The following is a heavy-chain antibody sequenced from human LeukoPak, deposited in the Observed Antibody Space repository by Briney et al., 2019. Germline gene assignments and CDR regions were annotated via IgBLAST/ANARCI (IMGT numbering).Heavy chain of an antibody. D-gene: IGHD2-8*01. J-gene: IGHJ4*02. V-gene: IGHV4-4*07. CDR2: IYTSGST. CDR1: GGSISSYY. Sequence: PSETLSLTCTVSGGSISSYYWSWIRQPAGKGQEWIGRIYTSGSTNYNPSLKSRVTISVDKSKNQFSLKLSSVTAADTAVYYCARETPVRPFDYWGQGTLVTVSS. CDR3: ARETPVRPFDY.